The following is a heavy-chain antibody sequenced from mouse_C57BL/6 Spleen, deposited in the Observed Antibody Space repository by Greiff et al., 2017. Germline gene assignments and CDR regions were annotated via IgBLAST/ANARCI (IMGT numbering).Heavy chain of an antibody. CDR2: ISSGGSYT. J-gene: IGHJ1*03. Sequence: EVQLVESGGDLVKPGGSLKLSCAASGFTFSSYGLSWVRQTPDKRLEWVATISSGGSYTYYPDSVKGRFTISRDNAKNTLYLQMSSLKSEDTAMYYCARHEVITTVVAEDFDVWGTGTTVTVSS. D-gene: IGHD1-1*01. CDR3: ARHEVITTVVAEDFDV. CDR1: GFTFSSYG. V-gene: IGHV5-6*01.